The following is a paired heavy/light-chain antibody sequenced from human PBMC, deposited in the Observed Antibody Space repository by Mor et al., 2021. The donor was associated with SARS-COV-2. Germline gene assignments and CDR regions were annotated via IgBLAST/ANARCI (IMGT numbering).Heavy chain of an antibody. CDR3: VRDGSLSGRPDS. Sequence: QVQLQESGPGLVKPSQTLFLTCTLSGGSIKSANYFWSWVRQSPGKGLEWIGHIYYSGSSYYNSSLKSRLAISIDTSRNQFSLNLTSVTSTDTAVYYCVRDGSLSGRPDSWGQGTLVIVSS. V-gene: IGHV4-30-4*01. J-gene: IGHJ5*01. CDR2: IYYSGSS. CDR1: GGSIKSANYF.
Light chain of an antibody. V-gene: IGKV3-11*01. CDR1: QSVDYY. CDR2: EAS. Sequence: EIVLTQSPATLSLSPGERATLSCRASQSVDYYLAWYQQKPGQAPRLLIYEASNRATGIPARFSGSGSGTDFTLTISSLEPEDFAVYYCQQRSGWPPALTFGGGTKVEIK. CDR3: QQRSGWPPALT. J-gene: IGKJ4*01.